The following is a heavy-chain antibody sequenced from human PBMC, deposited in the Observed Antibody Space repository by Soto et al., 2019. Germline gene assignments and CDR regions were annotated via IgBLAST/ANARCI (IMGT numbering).Heavy chain of an antibody. J-gene: IGHJ4*02. CDR1: GFTFSVYA. Sequence: QVQLVESGGGVVQPGTSLRLSCAASGFTFSVYAIHWVRQAPGKGLEWVADISYDGNNKYYADSVKGRFTISRDNSKNPLYLQMNSLRADVTAVCYCARVVAAGGTWNFDYWGQGTLVTVAS. V-gene: IGHV3-30-3*01. CDR3: ARVVAAGGTWNFDY. CDR2: ISYDGNNK. D-gene: IGHD6-13*01.